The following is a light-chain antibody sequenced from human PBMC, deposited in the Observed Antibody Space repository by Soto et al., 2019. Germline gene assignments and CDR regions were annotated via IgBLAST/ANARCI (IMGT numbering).Light chain of an antibody. CDR2: ELS. Sequence: QSALTQPPSASGSPGQSVTIYCTGTSSDVGGYNYVSWYQQHPGKAPKLMIFELSRRPSGVPDRFSGSKFGNTASLTVSGLQAEDEADYYCASYGGNNNLLFGGGTKLTVL. J-gene: IGLJ2*01. V-gene: IGLV2-8*01. CDR3: ASYGGNNNLL. CDR1: SSDVGGYNY.